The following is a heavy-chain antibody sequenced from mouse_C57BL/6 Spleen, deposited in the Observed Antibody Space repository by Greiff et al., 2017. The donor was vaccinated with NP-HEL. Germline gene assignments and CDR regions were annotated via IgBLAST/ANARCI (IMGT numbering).Heavy chain of an antibody. Sequence: EVKLMESGPGLVKPSQSLSLTCSVTGYSITSGYYWYWIRQFPGNKLEWMGYISYDGSNNYNPSLKNRISLTRDTSTNQFFLKLNSVTTEDTATYYCEREGDYGNYDYYAMDYWGQGTSVTVSS. J-gene: IGHJ4*01. CDR2: ISYDGSN. CDR3: EREGDYGNYDYYAMDY. CDR1: GYSITSGYY. D-gene: IGHD2-1*01. V-gene: IGHV3-6*01.